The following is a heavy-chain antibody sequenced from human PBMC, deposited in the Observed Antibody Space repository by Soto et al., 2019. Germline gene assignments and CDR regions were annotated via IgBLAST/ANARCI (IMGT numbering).Heavy chain of an antibody. D-gene: IGHD3-10*01. CDR2: ISSNGGRT. CDR3: AREWGGDPFDS. Sequence: EVPLVESGGGLVQPGGSLRLSCAASGFTFISYAMHWVRQAPGKGVEYVSAISSNGGRTYYANSVKGRFTISRDNFKNTLYLQMCSPRDEDMAVYYCAREWGGDPFDSWAPEPRAPVSS. J-gene: IGHJ4*02. CDR1: GFTFISYA. V-gene: IGHV3-64*01.